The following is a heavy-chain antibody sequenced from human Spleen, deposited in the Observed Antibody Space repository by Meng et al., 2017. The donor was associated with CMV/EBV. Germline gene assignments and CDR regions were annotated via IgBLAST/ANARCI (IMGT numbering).Heavy chain of an antibody. J-gene: IGHJ4*02. CDR3: ARNRGYDLDYFDY. CDR1: GFTFSDYY. Sequence: GESLKISCAASGFTFSDYYMSWIRQAPGKGLEWVSSMSSTYTTIYYANSVKGRFTISRDNAKRSLYLQMNSLRAEDTAVYYCARNRGYDLDYFDYWGQGTLVTVSS. V-gene: IGHV3-11*04. CDR2: MSSTYTTI. D-gene: IGHD5-12*01.